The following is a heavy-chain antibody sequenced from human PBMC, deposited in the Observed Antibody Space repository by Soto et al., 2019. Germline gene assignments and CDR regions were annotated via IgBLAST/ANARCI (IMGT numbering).Heavy chain of an antibody. Sequence: QITLKESGPALVKPTQTLTLTCSFSGFSLSTSGVGVVWIRQPPGKALEWLAVIYWDDDKLYRPSLKSRLTITKDTSKTQVDLTMTNMDAVDTATYYCAHRVPHCDGDNCYIADFVDRGQGTLVTVSS. CDR1: GFSLSTSGVG. V-gene: IGHV2-5*02. D-gene: IGHD2-15*01. CDR2: IYWDDDK. CDR3: AHRVPHCDGDNCYIADFVD. J-gene: IGHJ4*02.